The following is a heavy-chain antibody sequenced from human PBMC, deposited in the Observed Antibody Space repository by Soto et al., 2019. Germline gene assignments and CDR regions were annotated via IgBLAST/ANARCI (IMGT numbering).Heavy chain of an antibody. CDR1: GFTFSSYS. D-gene: IGHD4-17*01. V-gene: IGHV3-21*01. CDR3: ARVSTVTQGFQNAFDI. J-gene: IGHJ3*02. Sequence: EVQLVESGGGLVKPGGSPRLSCAASGFTFSSYSMNWVRQAPGKGLEWVSSISSSSSYIYYADSVKGRFTISRDNAKNSLYLQMNSLRAEDTAVYYCARVSTVTQGFQNAFDIWGQGTMVTVSS. CDR2: ISSSSSYI.